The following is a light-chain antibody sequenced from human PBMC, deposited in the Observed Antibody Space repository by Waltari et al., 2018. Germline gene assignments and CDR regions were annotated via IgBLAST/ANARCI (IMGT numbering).Light chain of an antibody. V-gene: IGLV2-14*01. Sequence: QSALTQPASVSGSPGQSVTVSCAGTSSDIGSYNYVSWYQQPPGEAPRRIIYEVTNRPSGVSDRFSGSKSGEPASLTISGLQADDEAHYYCLSYTTPSTLLFGGGTKLTVL. CDR3: LSYTTPSTLL. J-gene: IGLJ2*01. CDR1: SSDIGSYNY. CDR2: EVT.